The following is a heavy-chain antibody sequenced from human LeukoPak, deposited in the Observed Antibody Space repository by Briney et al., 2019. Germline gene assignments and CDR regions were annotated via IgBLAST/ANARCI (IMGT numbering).Heavy chain of an antibody. CDR3: ARGRWLFRYAFDI. CDR1: GGSISSYY. D-gene: IGHD3-22*01. V-gene: IGHV4-59*08. CDR2: IYYSGST. J-gene: IGHJ3*02. Sequence: QSSETLSLTCTVSGGSISSYYWSWIRQPPGKGLEWIGYIYYSGSTNYNPSLKSRVTISVDTSKNQFSLKLSSVTAADTAVYYCARGRWLFRYAFDIWGQGTMVTVSS.